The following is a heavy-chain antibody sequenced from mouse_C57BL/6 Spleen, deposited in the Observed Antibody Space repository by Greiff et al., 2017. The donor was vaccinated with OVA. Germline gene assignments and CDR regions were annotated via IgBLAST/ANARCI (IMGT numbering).Heavy chain of an antibody. V-gene: IGHV7-3*01. Sequence: EVQLQESGGGLVQPGGSLSLSCAASGFTFTDYYMSWVRQPPGKALEWLGFIRNKANGYTTAYSASVKGRFTISRDNSKSILYLQMNALRAEDSATYYCARYDLGVYYFDYWGQGTTLTVSS. J-gene: IGHJ2*01. D-gene: IGHD4-1*01. CDR3: ARYDLGVYYFDY. CDR2: IRNKANGYTT. CDR1: GFTFTDYY.